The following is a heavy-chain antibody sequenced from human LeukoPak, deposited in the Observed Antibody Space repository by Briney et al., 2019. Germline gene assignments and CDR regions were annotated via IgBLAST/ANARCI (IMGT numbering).Heavy chain of an antibody. J-gene: IGHJ4*02. CDR3: ALTRGYYVVVTAIRNFDY. CDR1: GFTFSIYW. Sequence: GGSLRLSCAASGFTFSIYWMSWVRQAPGKGLEWVANIKQDGSERYYVDSVKGRFTLSRDNAKNSLYLQMNSLRAEDTAVYYCALTRGYYVVVTAIRNFDYWGQGTLVTVSS. D-gene: IGHD2-21*02. CDR2: IKQDGSER. V-gene: IGHV3-7*03.